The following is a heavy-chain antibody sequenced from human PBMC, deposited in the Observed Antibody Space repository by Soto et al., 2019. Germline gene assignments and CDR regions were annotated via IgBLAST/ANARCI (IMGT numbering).Heavy chain of an antibody. V-gene: IGHV4-59*01. D-gene: IGHD2-15*01. Sequence: SETLSLTCTVSGGSISSYYWSWIRQPPGKGLEWIGYIYYSGSTNYNPSLKSRVTISVDTSKNQFSLKLSSVTAADTAVYYCARTFLETMDCSGGSCYSVWFDPWGQGTLVTVSS. CDR1: GGSISSYY. CDR2: IYYSGST. J-gene: IGHJ5*02. CDR3: ARTFLETMDCSGGSCYSVWFDP.